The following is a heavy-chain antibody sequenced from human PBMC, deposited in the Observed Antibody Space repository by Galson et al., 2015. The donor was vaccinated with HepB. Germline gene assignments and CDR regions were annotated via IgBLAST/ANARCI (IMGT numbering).Heavy chain of an antibody. CDR1: GDSVSSHYVT. CDR2: TYYRSKWNN. CDR3: ARATGGTFDY. J-gene: IGHJ4*02. Sequence: CAISGDSVSSHYVTWNWIRQSPSRGLEWLGRTYYRSKWNNDYAVSVKSRIIINPDTSKSQFSLQLNSVSPEDTAVYYCARATGGTFDYWGQGTLVTVSS. D-gene: IGHD1-26*01. V-gene: IGHV6-1*01.